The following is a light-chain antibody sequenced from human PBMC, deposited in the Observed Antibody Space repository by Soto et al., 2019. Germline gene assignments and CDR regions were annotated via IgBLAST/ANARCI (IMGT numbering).Light chain of an antibody. CDR1: QNVLSN. J-gene: IGKJ5*01. Sequence: EIVMTQSPATLSVSPGKRATLSCRASQNVLSNLAWYQQKPGQAPRLLIYGASTRATGLPARFSGSGSGTQFTLTISSLQSEDFAVYYCQQYNNWPITFGQGTRLEIK. V-gene: IGKV3-15*01. CDR2: GAS. CDR3: QQYNNWPIT.